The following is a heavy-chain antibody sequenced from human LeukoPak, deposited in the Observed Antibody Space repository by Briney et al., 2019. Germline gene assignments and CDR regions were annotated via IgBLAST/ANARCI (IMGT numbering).Heavy chain of an antibody. CDR2: IRYDGSSK. Sequence: PGGSLRLSCAASGFTFSSYAMSWVRQAPGKGLEWVAFIRYDGSSKYYADFVKGRFTISRDNSKNTLYVQMNSLRTEDTAVYYCAKAGSTYYYMDVWGKGTTVTVSS. J-gene: IGHJ6*03. CDR1: GFTFSSYA. CDR3: AKAGSTYYYMDV. D-gene: IGHD3-10*01. V-gene: IGHV3-30*02.